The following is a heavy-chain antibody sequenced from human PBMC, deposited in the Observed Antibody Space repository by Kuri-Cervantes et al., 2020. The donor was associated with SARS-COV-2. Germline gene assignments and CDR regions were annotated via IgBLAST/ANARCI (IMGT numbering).Heavy chain of an antibody. Sequence: GESLKISCAASGFTFSDASMTWVRQAPGKGLEWVGRIKSEADGGTTDYAAPVKGRVTISRDDSRDTLCLQINSLKTEDTAVYYCTTDRLSYYYDTSGHYSGDYWGQGALVTVSS. CDR3: TTDRLSYYYDTSGHYSGDY. V-gene: IGHV3-15*05. J-gene: IGHJ4*02. CDR1: GFTFSDAS. CDR2: IKSEADGGTT. D-gene: IGHD3-22*01.